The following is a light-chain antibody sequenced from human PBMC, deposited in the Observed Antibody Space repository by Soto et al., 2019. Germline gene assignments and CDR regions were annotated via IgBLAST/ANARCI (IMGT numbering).Light chain of an antibody. CDR2: WAS. CDR1: ENIFYSSKNKNY. CDR3: QQYYSTPQT. Sequence: DIVMTQTPESLTVSLCERATINCKSSENIFYSSKNKNYLAWYQHKTGQPPKVLIYWASARESGVPDRFRGSGSGTDFTLTIDSLQAEDVAVYNCQQYYSTPQTFGQRTKVDI. V-gene: IGKV4-1*01. J-gene: IGKJ1*01.